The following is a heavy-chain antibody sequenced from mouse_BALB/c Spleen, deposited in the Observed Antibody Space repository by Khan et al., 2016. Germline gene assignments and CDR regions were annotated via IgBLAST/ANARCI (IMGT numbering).Heavy chain of an antibody. CDR3: ASCNYGAMDY. CDR1: GFTFTDYY. CDR2: IRNKANGYTT. V-gene: IGHV7-3*02. J-gene: IGHJ4*01. Sequence: EVELVESGGGLVQPGGSLRLSCATSGFTFTDYYMSWVRQPPGKALEWLGFIRNKANGYTTEYSASVKGRFTISRDNSQSILYLQMNTLRAEDSATYYCASCNYGAMDYWGQGTSVTVSS. D-gene: IGHD1-2*01.